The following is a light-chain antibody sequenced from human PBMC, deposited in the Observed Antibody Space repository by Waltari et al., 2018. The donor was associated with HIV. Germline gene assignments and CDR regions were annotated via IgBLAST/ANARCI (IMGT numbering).Light chain of an antibody. CDR2: EVD. CDR1: ASDFGYCNF. Sequence: SVVTQPASVSGFPGQSVTISCTGTASDFGYCNFVSWYQQHPGKAPKVILFEVDSRASGVDDRFSVSKSGNTASLTISGLRTEDEANYYCSSFTKDFTVIFGGGTKVTIL. V-gene: IGLV2-14*03. CDR3: SSFTKDFTVI. J-gene: IGLJ2*01.